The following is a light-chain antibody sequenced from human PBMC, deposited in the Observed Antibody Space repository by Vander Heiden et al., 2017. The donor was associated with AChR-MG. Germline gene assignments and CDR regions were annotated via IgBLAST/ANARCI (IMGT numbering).Light chain of an antibody. CDR2: DVS. Sequence: QSALTQPASVSGSPGQSSTISCTGTSSDVGGYKYVSWYQQLPGQAPRLMIYDVSKRPPGVSHLFAGATSGNTASLTISGLQAEYEADYYCSSYTSTVVFGGGTKLTVL. V-gene: IGLV2-14*03. CDR1: SSDVGGYKY. J-gene: IGLJ2*01. CDR3: SSYTSTVV.